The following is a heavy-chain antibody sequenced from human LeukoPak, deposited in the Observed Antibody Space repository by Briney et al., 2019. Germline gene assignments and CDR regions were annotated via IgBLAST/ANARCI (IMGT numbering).Heavy chain of an antibody. CDR2: MTNGGYIT. J-gene: IGHJ3*01. CDR1: GGSFSGYY. CDR3: ARGGERYAFDV. Sequence: LSLTCAVYGGSFSGYYWSWIRQAPGKGLEWIAYMTNGGYITKYADSVKGRFTISRDNAKNSLYLQMDSLRGDDTAVYYCARGGERYAFDVWGQGTVVTISP. V-gene: IGHV3-11*01.